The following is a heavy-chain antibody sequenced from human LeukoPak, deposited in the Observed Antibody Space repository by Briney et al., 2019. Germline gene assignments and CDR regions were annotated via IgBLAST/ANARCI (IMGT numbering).Heavy chain of an antibody. Sequence: GGSLRLSCAASGFTFSSYGMHWVRQAPGKGLEWVAFIRYDGSNKCYADSMKGRFTISRDNAKSSLFLQMNSLRAEDAAVYYCARDKPRGSYYGSIFDSWGQGTLVTVSS. J-gene: IGHJ4*02. CDR3: ARDKPRGSYYGSIFDS. CDR1: GFTFSSYG. CDR2: IRYDGSNK. V-gene: IGHV3-30*02. D-gene: IGHD1-26*01.